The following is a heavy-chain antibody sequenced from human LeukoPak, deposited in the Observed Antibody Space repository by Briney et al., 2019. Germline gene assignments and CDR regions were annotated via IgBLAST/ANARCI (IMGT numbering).Heavy chain of an antibody. J-gene: IGHJ6*02. CDR2: ISYDGSNK. CDR1: GFTLSSYA. V-gene: IGHV3-30*04. CDR3: ARDMDV. Sequence: GRSLRLSCAASGFTLSSYAMHWVRQAPGKGLEWVAVISYDGSNKYYADSVKGRFTFSRDNSKNTLYLQMNSLRAEDTAVYYCARDMDVWGQGTTVTVSS.